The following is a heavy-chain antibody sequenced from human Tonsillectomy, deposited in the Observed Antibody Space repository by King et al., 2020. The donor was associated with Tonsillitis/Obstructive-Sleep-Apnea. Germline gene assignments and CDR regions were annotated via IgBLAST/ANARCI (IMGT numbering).Heavy chain of an antibody. J-gene: IGHJ4*02. V-gene: IGHV1-24*01. Sequence: QLVQSGAEVKKPGASVKVSCKVSGYTLTELSMHWVRQAPGKGLEWMGNFDPEDGETIYAQKFQGRVTITEDTSTDTAYMELSSLRSEDTAVYYCATAPIAAATSIFDYWGQGTLVTVSS. CDR1: GYTLTELS. D-gene: IGHD6-13*01. CDR3: ATAPIAAATSIFDY. CDR2: FDPEDGET.